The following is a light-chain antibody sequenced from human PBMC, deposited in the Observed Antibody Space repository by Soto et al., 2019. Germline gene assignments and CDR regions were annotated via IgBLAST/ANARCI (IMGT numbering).Light chain of an antibody. V-gene: IGKV3-15*01. CDR1: QSVSGN. J-gene: IGKJ2*01. CDR2: GAS. CDR3: QQCNDWPHT. Sequence: EIVMTQSPTTLSVSPGERAALSCKASQSVSGNLAWYQQKPGQAPRLLIYGASTRATGIPARFSGRGSATEFTLTISSLQSEDSAVYYCQQCNDWPHTFGQGTKLEIK.